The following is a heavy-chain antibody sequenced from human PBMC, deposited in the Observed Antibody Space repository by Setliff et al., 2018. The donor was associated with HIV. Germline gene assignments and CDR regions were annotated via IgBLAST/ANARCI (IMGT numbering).Heavy chain of an antibody. J-gene: IGHJ5*02. D-gene: IGHD3-10*01. CDR3: ARDWRSGSGSYYGAWLDP. CDR1: GGSISSYY. Sequence: SETLSLTCTVSGGSISSYYWSWIRQPPGKGLEWIGYIYTSGSTNYNPSLRSRVTISIDTSKNQFSLKLTSVTAADTAVYYFARDWRSGSGSYYGAWLDPWGQGTLVTVSS. CDR2: IYTSGST. V-gene: IGHV4-4*08.